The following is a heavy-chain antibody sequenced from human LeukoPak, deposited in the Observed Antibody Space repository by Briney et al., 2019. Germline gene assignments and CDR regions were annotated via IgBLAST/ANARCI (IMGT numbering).Heavy chain of an antibody. J-gene: IGHJ4*02. CDR2: IRSDGART. CDR3: ARMNYISTGWGAPFDY. CDR1: GFIFSSFS. Sequence: GGSLRLSCAASGFIFSSFSMNWVRQAPGKGLEWVSYIRSDGARTDYTGAVKGRFTISRDNAKNSLYLQMNSLRVEDTAVYYCARMNYISTGWGAPFDYWGQGVLVTVSS. V-gene: IGHV3-48*04. D-gene: IGHD1-7*01.